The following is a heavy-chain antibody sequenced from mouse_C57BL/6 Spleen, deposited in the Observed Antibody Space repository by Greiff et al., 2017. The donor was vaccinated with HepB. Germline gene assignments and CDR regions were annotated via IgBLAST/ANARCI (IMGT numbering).Heavy chain of an antibody. CDR2: ISGGGGNT. CDR3: ARRVLPGTGTAWFAY. Sequence: EVHLVESGGGLVKPGGSLKLSCAASGFTFSSYTMSWVRQTPEKRLEWVATISGGGGNTYYPDSVQGRFTISRDNAKNTLYRQMSILRSEDTALYYCARRVLPGTGTAWFAYWGQGTLVTVSA. J-gene: IGHJ3*01. CDR1: GFTFSSYT. V-gene: IGHV5-9*01. D-gene: IGHD2-10*01.